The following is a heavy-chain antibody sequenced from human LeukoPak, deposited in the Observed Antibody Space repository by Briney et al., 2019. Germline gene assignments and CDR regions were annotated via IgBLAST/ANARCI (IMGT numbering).Heavy chain of an antibody. D-gene: IGHD3-3*02. Sequence: SETLSLTCTVSGGSISSYYWSWIRQPPGKGLEWIGNIRYSGSTNYNPSLKSRVTISVDTSKNQFSLKLSSVTAADTAVYYCARGQVACDYWGQGTLVTVSS. CDR3: ARGQVACDY. CDR1: GGSISSYY. V-gene: IGHV4-59*01. J-gene: IGHJ4*02. CDR2: IRYSGST.